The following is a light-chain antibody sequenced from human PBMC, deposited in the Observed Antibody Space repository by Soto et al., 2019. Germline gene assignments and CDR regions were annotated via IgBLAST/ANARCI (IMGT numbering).Light chain of an antibody. CDR2: AAS. CDR1: QSVGNY. Sequence: DIQMTQSPSSLSASVGDTVTLTCRASQSVGNYLNWYQQKPGEAPKVLIFAASSLRSGVPSRFSGSGYGTDFTLTINNLHPEDSATYYCQQTHAVPLTFGQGTRLEIK. J-gene: IGKJ5*01. CDR3: QQTHAVPLT. V-gene: IGKV1-39*01.